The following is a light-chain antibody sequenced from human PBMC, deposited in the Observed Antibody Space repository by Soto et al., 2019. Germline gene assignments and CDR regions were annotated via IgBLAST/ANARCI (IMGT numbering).Light chain of an antibody. CDR2: NNN. CDR3: SSWDDSLNVVV. V-gene: IGLV1-44*01. Sequence: QSVLTQPPSASGTPGQRVIISCSGSSSNIGRNTVSWYQQLPQTAPKLLIYNNNQRPSGVPDRFSGSKSGTSASLAISGLQSEDEADYYCSSWDDSLNVVVFGAGTKLTVL. J-gene: IGLJ2*01. CDR1: SSNIGRNT.